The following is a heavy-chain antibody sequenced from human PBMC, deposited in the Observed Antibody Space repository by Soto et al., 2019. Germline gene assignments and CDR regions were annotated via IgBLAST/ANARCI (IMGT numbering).Heavy chain of an antibody. CDR3: ARDPGQDEDMDD. V-gene: IGHV3-33*01. CDR2: RWHDGKNK. J-gene: IGHJ4*02. Sequence: QVQVVESGGGVVQPGTSLRLSCAASGFTFSNFGMHWVRQAPGKGLEWVAVRWHDGKNKYYADSAKGRFTISRDNSKNTLYLQMNSLKADDTAVYYCARDPGQDEDMDDLGQGTLVTVSS. CDR1: GFTFSNFG.